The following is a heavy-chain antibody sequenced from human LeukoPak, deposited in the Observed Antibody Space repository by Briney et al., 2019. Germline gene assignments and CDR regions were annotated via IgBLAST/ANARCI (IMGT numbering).Heavy chain of an antibody. CDR2: ISGSGGST. Sequence: GGSLRLSCAASGFTFSSYAMSWVRQAPGKGLEWVSAISGSGGSTCYADSVKGRFTISRDNSKNTLYLQMNSLRAEDTAVYYCAKIDTDDFWSGYSPDDYWGQGTLVTVS. CDR3: AKIDTDDFWSGYSPDDY. CDR1: GFTFSSYA. J-gene: IGHJ4*02. D-gene: IGHD3-3*01. V-gene: IGHV3-23*01.